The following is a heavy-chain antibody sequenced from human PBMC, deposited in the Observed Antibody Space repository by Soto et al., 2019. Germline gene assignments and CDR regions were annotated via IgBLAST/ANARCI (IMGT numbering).Heavy chain of an antibody. CDR3: ARFSYSSYPRYYYYGMDV. J-gene: IGHJ6*02. D-gene: IGHD6-6*01. Sequence: QVQLQESGPGLVKPSQTLSLTCTVSGGTIRSGDYYWSWIRQHPGKGLEWIGHFYYSGSTYYNPSLQSRVTISSDTSKNQFSLKLSSVTAADTAVYSCARFSYSSYPRYYYYGMDVWGQGTTVTVS. CDR2: FYYSGST. V-gene: IGHV4-31*03. CDR1: GGTIRSGDYY.